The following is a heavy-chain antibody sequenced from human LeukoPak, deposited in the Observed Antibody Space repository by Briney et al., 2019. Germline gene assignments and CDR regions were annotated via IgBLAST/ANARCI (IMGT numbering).Heavy chain of an antibody. D-gene: IGHD2-2*01. J-gene: IGHJ3*02. CDR1: GSTFSSYA. CDR2: ISGSGGST. V-gene: IGHV3-23*01. CDR3: AKGKDTVVVPAALGHAFDI. Sequence: GGSLRLSCAASGSTFSSYAMSWVRQAPGKGLEWVSAISGSGGSTYYADSVKGRFTISRDNSKNTLYLQMNSLRAEDTAVYYCAKGKDTVVVPAALGHAFDIWGQGTMVTVSS.